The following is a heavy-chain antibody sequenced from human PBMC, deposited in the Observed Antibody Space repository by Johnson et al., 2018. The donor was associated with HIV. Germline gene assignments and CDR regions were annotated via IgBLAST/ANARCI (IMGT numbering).Heavy chain of an antibody. Sequence: QVQLVESGGGLVQPGGSLRLSCAASGFTFSSYGMHWVRQAPGKGLEWVAFIRYDGSNQYYADSVKGRFPLSRDNSKNTLYLQLNSLRAEDTAVYYCAKTITMIGRFDAFDIWGQGTMVTVSS. D-gene: IGHD3-22*01. CDR1: GFTFSSYG. J-gene: IGHJ3*02. V-gene: IGHV3-30*02. CDR2: IRYDGSNQ. CDR3: AKTITMIGRFDAFDI.